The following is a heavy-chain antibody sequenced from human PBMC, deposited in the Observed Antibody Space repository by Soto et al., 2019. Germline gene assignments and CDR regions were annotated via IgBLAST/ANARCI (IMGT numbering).Heavy chain of an antibody. D-gene: IGHD6-19*01. V-gene: IGHV4-39*01. CDR3: ARPKKYSSGWTYYFDY. Sequence: SETLSLTCTVSGGSISSSSYYWGWIRQPPGKGLEWIGSIYYSGSTYYNPSLKSRVTISVDTSKNQFSLKLSSVTAADTAVYYCARPKKYSSGWTYYFDYWGQGTLVTVSS. J-gene: IGHJ4*02. CDR2: IYYSGST. CDR1: GGSISSSSYY.